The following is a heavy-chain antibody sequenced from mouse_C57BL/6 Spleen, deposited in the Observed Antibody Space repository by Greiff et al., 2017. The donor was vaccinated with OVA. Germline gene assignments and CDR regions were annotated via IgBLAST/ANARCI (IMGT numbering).Heavy chain of an antibody. D-gene: IGHD2-3*01. V-gene: IGHV1-74*01. Sequence: QVQLQQPGAELVKPGASVKVSCKASGYTFTSYWMHWVKQRPGQGLEWIGRIHPSDSDTNYNQKFKGKATLTVDKSSSTAYMQLSSLTSEDSAVYYCAIADGWLLPPYWYFDVWGTGTTVTVSS. CDR1: GYTFTSYW. CDR2: IHPSDSDT. J-gene: IGHJ1*03. CDR3: AIADGWLLPPYWYFDV.